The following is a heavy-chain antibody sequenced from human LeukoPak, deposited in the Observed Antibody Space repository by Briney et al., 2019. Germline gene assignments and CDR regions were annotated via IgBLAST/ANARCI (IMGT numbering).Heavy chain of an antibody. D-gene: IGHD3-22*01. V-gene: IGHV4-4*07. Sequence: PSETLSLTCAVYGGSFSSYYWSWIRQPAGKGLEWIGRIYTSGSTNYNPSLKSRVTMSVDTSKNQFSLKLSSVTAADTAVYYCARDGDYYDSSGFDYWGQGTLVTVSS. J-gene: IGHJ4*02. CDR3: ARDGDYYDSSGFDY. CDR1: GGSFSSYY. CDR2: IYTSGST.